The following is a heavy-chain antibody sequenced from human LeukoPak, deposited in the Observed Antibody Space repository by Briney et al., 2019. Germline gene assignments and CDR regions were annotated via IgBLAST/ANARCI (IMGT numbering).Heavy chain of an antibody. Sequence: SETLSLTCSVSGGSISSSSYYWGWIRQPPGKGLEWIGSIYYSGSTDYNPSLKSRVTISVDTSKNQFSLKLSSVTAADTAVYYCARHKDYYYSYMDVWGKGTTVTISS. V-gene: IGHV4-39*07. CDR2: IYYSGST. CDR3: ARHKDYYYSYMDV. J-gene: IGHJ6*03. CDR1: GGSISSSSYY.